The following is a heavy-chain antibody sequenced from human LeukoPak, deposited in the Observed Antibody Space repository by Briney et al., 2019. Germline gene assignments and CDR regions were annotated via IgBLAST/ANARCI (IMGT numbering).Heavy chain of an antibody. D-gene: IGHD6-13*01. Sequence: GGSLRLSCAASGFTFSNYAMNWVRQAPGKGLEWVSGISGSGGSTYYADSVKGRFTISRDNSKKTLYLQMNSLRAEDTAVYYCARDGTAVGINYDYWGQGTLVTVSS. CDR2: ISGSGGST. J-gene: IGHJ4*02. CDR3: ARDGTAVGINYDY. CDR1: GFTFSNYA. V-gene: IGHV3-23*01.